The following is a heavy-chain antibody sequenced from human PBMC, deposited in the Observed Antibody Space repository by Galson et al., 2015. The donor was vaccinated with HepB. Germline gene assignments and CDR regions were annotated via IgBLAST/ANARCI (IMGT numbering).Heavy chain of an antibody. Sequence: SLRLSCAASGFTFSSYWMSWVRQAPGKGLEWVSVIYFGGTTYYADSVKGRFTISRDHSKNTMYLQMNSLRAEDTAVYYCARGGWFGNAFDVWGQGTLVTVSS. J-gene: IGHJ3*01. CDR2: IYFGGTT. CDR3: ARGGWFGNAFDV. V-gene: IGHV3-66*01. CDR1: GFTFSSYW. D-gene: IGHD3-10*01.